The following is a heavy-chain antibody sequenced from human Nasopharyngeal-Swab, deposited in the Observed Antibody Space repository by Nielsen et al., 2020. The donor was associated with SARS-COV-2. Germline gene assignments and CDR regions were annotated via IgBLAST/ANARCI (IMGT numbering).Heavy chain of an antibody. V-gene: IGHV4-38-2*01. D-gene: IGHD6-13*01. CDR2: IYHSGST. CDR1: GYSMNSGYY. J-gene: IGHJ5*02. CDR3: ARAGGIIGSWYSQSDDWFDP. Sequence: SETLSLTCAVSGYSMNSGYYWDWIRQPPGKGLEWIGSIYHSGSTYYNPSLKSRVTISVDTSKNQFSLKLSSVTAADTAVYYCARAGGIIGSWYSQSDDWFDPWGQGTLVTVSS.